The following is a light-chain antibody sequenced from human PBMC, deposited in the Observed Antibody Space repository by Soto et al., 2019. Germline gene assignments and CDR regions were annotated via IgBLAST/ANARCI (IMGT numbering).Light chain of an antibody. CDR2: DVS. CDR1: SSDVGGYNY. Sequence: QSALTQPASVSGSPGQSITISCTGTSSDVGGYNYVSWYQQHPGKAPKLMIYDVSNRPSGVSNRFSGSKSGNTASLTISGLQAEDEADYYCSSYTSSSTRVVGGGTKLTLL. CDR3: SSYTSSSTRV. J-gene: IGLJ2*01. V-gene: IGLV2-14*01.